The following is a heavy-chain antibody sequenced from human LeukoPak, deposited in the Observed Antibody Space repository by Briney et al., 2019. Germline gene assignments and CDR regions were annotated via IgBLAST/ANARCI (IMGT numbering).Heavy chain of an antibody. CDR1: GFTFSSYG. CDR3: AKGRGDIVGTIDQ. D-gene: IGHD5-12*01. CDR2: IWYDGSNE. Sequence: GGSLRLSCAASGFTFSSYGMHWVRQAPGKGLEWVASIWYDGSNEYYADSVKGLFTISIDNSKNTLYLQMNSLRAEDTAVYYCAKGRGDIVGTIDQWGQGTLVTVSS. V-gene: IGHV3-33*06. J-gene: IGHJ4*02.